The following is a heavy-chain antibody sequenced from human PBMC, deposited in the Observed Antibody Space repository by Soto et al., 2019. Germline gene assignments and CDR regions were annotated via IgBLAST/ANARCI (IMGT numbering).Heavy chain of an antibody. V-gene: IGHV3-23*01. D-gene: IGHD3-22*01. J-gene: IGHJ4*02. CDR1: GFTFSNYA. CDR2: ISGSAGST. CDR3: TRGMGNYYDRWNYFDS. Sequence: GGSLRLSCTGSGFTFSNYAMIWVRQAPGKGLGWVSAISGSAGSTYYAASVKGRFTVSKDNSRKTLHLQMSSLRAEDSAVYYCTRGMGNYYDRWNYFDSWGQGTLVTVS.